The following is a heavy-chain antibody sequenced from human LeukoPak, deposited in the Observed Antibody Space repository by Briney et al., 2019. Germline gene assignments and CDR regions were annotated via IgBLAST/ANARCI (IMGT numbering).Heavy chain of an antibody. Sequence: GRSLRLSCAASGFTFSSYAMHWVRQAPGKGLEWVAVIPYDGSNEYYADSVKGRFTISRDNSKNTLYLQMNSLRAEDTAVYYCARDGLLGYFDYWGQGTLVTVSS. V-gene: IGHV3-30-3*01. CDR2: IPYDGSNE. D-gene: IGHD7-27*01. J-gene: IGHJ4*02. CDR3: ARDGLLGYFDY. CDR1: GFTFSSYA.